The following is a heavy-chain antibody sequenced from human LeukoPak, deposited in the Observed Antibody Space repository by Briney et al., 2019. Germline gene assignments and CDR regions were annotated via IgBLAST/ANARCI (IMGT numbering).Heavy chain of an antibody. CDR3: AKNQKVEWFGELFFDY. D-gene: IGHD3-10*01. J-gene: IGHJ4*02. CDR2: ISGSGGST. Sequence: PGGSLRLSCAASGFTFSSYAMSWVRQAPGKGLEWVSAISGSGGSTYHADSVKGRFTISRDNSKNTLYLQMNSLRAEDTAVYYCAKNQKVEWFGELFFDYWGQGTLVTVSS. CDR1: GFTFSSYA. V-gene: IGHV3-23*01.